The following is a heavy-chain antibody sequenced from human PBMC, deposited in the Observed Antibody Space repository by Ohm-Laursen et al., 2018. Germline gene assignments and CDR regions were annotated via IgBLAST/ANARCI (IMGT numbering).Heavy chain of an antibody. Sequence: TLSLTCGVYGSFFTGYHWSWIRQLPGKGLEWIGENNHGGNVNYNPSLKSRVTISVDASKNQFSLKLTSVTAADTAVYYCARGRKPDYWGQGTLVTVSA. J-gene: IGHJ4*02. CDR3: ARGRKPDY. CDR2: NNHGGNV. V-gene: IGHV4-34*01. CDR1: GSFFTGYH.